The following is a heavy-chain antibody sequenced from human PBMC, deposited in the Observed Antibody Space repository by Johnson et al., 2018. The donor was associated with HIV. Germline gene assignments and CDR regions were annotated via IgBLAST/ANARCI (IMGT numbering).Heavy chain of an antibody. Sequence: MLLVESGGGLVKPGGSLRLSCAASGFTFNNAWMTWVRQAPGKGLEWIGRIKSKTDGGTTDYAAPVKGRFPISRDDSKNTLYMQMNSLKTEDTAVYYCAKSQDSSAYDYDFDIWGQGTMVTVSS. J-gene: IGHJ3*02. CDR2: IKSKTDGGTT. D-gene: IGHD3-22*01. CDR1: GFTFNNAW. V-gene: IGHV3-15*01. CDR3: AKSQDSSAYDYDFDI.